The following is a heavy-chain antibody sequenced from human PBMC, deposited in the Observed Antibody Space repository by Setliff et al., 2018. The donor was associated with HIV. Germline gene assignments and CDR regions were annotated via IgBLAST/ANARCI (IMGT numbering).Heavy chain of an antibody. CDR2: IYISGTT. Sequence: LSLTCTVSGGSISTSYWNWIRQPPGKGLEWIAYIYISGTTNYNPSLKSRVTISLDTSRNQFSLRLDSVTAADTAVYYCARDGGYSYGFFDYWGQGTLVTVSS. D-gene: IGHD5-18*01. CDR3: ARDGGYSYGFFDY. V-gene: IGHV4-4*08. J-gene: IGHJ4*02. CDR1: GGSISTSY.